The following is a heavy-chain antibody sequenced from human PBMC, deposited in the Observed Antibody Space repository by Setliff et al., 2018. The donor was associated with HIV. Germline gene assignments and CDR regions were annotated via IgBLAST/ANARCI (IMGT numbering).Heavy chain of an antibody. Sequence: LSLTCTVSGGSISSYYWSWIRQPAGKGLEWIGHIHTSGNANYNPSLNSRVTISVDTSKNHFSLKLSSVTAADTAVYYCARSLLPSITVAGTIGYWGQGSLVTVSS. J-gene: IGHJ4*02. D-gene: IGHD6-19*01. CDR2: IHTSGNA. V-gene: IGHV4-4*07. CDR1: GGSISSYY. CDR3: ARSLLPSITVAGTIGY.